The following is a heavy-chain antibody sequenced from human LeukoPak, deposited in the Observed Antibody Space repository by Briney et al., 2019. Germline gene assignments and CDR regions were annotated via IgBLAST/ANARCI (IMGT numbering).Heavy chain of an antibody. CDR3: ARAHPFDH. Sequence: SETLSLPCTVSGTSIGSGRHYWSRLRQHPGKGLEWIGYIYYSGGTYTTPSLKSRVTMSVDTSKNQFSLKLNSVTAADTAVYYCARAHPFDHWGQGTLVIVSS. V-gene: IGHV4-31*03. CDR2: IYYSGGT. CDR1: GTSIGSGRHY. J-gene: IGHJ5*01.